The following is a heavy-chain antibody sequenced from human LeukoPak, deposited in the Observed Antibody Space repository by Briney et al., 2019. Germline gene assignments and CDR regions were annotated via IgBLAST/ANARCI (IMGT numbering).Heavy chain of an antibody. CDR2: ISAGGGST. CDR1: GFTFSNYA. V-gene: IGHV3-23*01. CDR3: ARIGAGSSRDY. D-gene: IGHD6-13*01. Sequence: GGSLRLSCAASGFTFSNYAMSWVRQAPGKGLEWVSGISAGGGSTYYADSVKGRFTISRANSKNTLYLQMNSLRAEDTAVYYCARIGAGSSRDYWGQGTLVTVSS. J-gene: IGHJ4*02.